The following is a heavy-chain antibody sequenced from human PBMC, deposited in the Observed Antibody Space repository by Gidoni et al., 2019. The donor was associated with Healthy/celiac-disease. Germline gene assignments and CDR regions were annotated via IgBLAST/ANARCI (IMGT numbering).Heavy chain of an antibody. CDR3: ARDLKGYCSGGSCYSLGY. CDR1: GFTFISYW. D-gene: IGHD2-15*01. V-gene: IGHV3-7*01. J-gene: IGHJ4*02. Sequence: EVQLVESGGGLVQPGGSLRLSCAASGFTFISYWLSWVRQAQGKGLEWVANIKQDGSEKYYVDSVKGRFTISRDNAKNSLYLQMNSLRAEDTAVYYCARDLKGYCSGGSCYSLGYWGQGTLVTVSS. CDR2: IKQDGSEK.